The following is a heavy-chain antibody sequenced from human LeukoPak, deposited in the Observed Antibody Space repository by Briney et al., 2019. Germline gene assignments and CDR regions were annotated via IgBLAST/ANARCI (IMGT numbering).Heavy chain of an antibody. CDR3: ARGYDILTGYYGLGFDY. Sequence: GGSLRLSCAASGFTFDDYGMSWVRQAPGKGLEWVSGINWNGGSTGYADSVKGRFTISRDNAKNSLYLQMNSLRAEDTALYYCARGYDILTGYYGLGFDYWGQGTLVTVSS. D-gene: IGHD3-9*01. V-gene: IGHV3-20*04. CDR2: INWNGGST. CDR1: GFTFDDYG. J-gene: IGHJ4*02.